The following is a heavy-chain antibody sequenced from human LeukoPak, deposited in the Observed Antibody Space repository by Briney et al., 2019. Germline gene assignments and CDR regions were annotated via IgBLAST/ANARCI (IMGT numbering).Heavy chain of an antibody. CDR1: GFTVSSNY. J-gene: IGHJ4*02. CDR3: ARADYDYVWGSYGFDY. Sequence: GGSLRLSCAASGFTVSSNYMRWVRQAPGKGLEWVSVIYSGGSTYYADSVKGRFTISRDNSKNTLYLQMNSLRAEDTAVYYCARADYDYVWGSYGFDYWGQGTLVTVSS. CDR2: IYSGGST. D-gene: IGHD3-16*01. V-gene: IGHV3-53*01.